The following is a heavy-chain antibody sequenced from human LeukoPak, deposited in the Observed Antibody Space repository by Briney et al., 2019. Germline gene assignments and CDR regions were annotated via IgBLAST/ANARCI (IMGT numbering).Heavy chain of an antibody. V-gene: IGHV3-30-3*01. J-gene: IGHJ4*02. D-gene: IGHD6-13*01. CDR2: ISYDGSNK. Sequence: GGSLRLSCAASGFTFSSYAMHWVRQAPGKGLEWVAVISYDGSNKYYADSVKGRFTISRDNSKNTLYLQMNSLRAEDTAVYYCARDIPSSWYYFDYWGQGTLVTVSS. CDR3: ARDIPSSWYYFDY. CDR1: GFTFSSYA.